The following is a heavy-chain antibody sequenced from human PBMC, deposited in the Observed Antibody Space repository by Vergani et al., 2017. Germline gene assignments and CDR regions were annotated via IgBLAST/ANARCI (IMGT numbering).Heavy chain of an antibody. Sequence: EVQLVESGGGLVQPGRSLRLSCAASGFTFSSYAMSWVRQAPGKGLEWVSAISGSGGSTYYADSVKGRFTISRDNSKNTLYLQMNSLRAEDTAVYYCARGGEYSSSWYVHYYYMDVWGKGTTVTVSS. CDR2: ISGSGGST. CDR3: ARGGEYSSSWYVHYYYMDV. D-gene: IGHD6-13*01. CDR1: GFTFSSYA. J-gene: IGHJ6*03. V-gene: IGHV3-23*04.